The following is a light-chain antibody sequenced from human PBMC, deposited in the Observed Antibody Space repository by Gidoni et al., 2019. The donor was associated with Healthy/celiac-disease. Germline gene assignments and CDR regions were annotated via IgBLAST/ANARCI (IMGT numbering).Light chain of an antibody. Sequence: QSVLTQPPSASGTPGQRVTISCSGSSSNIGSNTVNWYQQLPGTAPKLLIYSNNQRPPGVPDRFSGSKSGTSASLAISGLQSEDEADYYRAAWDDSLNGPVVFGGGTKLTVL. J-gene: IGLJ2*01. CDR2: SNN. CDR1: SSNIGSNT. CDR3: AAWDDSLNGPVV. V-gene: IGLV1-44*01.